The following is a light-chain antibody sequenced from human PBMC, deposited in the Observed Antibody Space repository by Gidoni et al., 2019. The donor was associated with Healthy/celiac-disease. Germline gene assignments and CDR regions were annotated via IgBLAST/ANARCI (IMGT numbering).Light chain of an antibody. V-gene: IGKV3-15*01. J-gene: IGKJ2*01. CDR1: QSVSSN. Sequence: EIVMTQSPATLSVSPGERATLPCRASQSVSSNLAWYQQKPGQAPRLLIYGASTRATGIPARFSGSGSGTEFTLTISSLQSEDFAVYYCQQYPYTFGQGTKLEIK. CDR2: GAS. CDR3: QQYPYT.